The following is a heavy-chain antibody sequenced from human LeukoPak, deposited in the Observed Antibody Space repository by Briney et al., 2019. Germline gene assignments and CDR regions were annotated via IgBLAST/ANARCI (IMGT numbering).Heavy chain of an antibody. D-gene: IGHD5-18*01. CDR2: INHSGST. CDR1: GGSFSGYY. J-gene: IGHJ4*02. CDR3: ARGLWEQLWDYYFDY. V-gene: IGHV4-34*01. Sequence: SETLSLTCAVYGGSFSGYYWSWIRQPPGKGLEWIGEINHSGSTNYNPSLKSRVTISVDTSKNQFSLKLSSVTAADTAVYYCARGLWEQLWDYYFDYWGQGTLVTVSS.